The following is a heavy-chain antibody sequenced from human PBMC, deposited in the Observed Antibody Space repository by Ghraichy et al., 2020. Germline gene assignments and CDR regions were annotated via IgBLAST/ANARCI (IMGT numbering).Heavy chain of an antibody. V-gene: IGHV3-23*01. CDR2: ISGSDGST. J-gene: IGHJ3*02. CDR3: AKELGPLRGAFDI. CDR1: GFTFSSYG. Sequence: GGSLRLSCAVSGFTFSSYGMSWVRQAPGRGLDWVSAISGSDGSTYYADSVNGRLTISRDNSKNTVYLQMNSLRVEDTAVYYCAKELGPLRGAFDIWGQGTMVTVSS. D-gene: IGHD3-16*01.